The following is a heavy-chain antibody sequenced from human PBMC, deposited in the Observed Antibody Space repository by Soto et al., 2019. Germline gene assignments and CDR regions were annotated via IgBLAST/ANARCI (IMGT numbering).Heavy chain of an antibody. Sequence: QVQLVESGGGVVQPGRSRRLSCAASGFTFSSYGMHWVRQAPGKGLEWVAVIWHDGSNKYYADSVQGGFTIARDNSKGTRYLQMNSLRDEDPAVYYCASQYWDGDGCYALYWGQGSLVAVSS. CDR1: GFTFSSYG. J-gene: IGHJ4*02. CDR3: ASQYWDGDGCYALY. V-gene: IGHV3-33*01. CDR2: IWHDGSNK. D-gene: IGHD2-21*02.